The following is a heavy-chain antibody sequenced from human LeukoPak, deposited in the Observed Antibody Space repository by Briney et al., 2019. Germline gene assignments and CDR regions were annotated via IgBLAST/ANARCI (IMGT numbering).Heavy chain of an antibody. J-gene: IGHJ4*02. CDR3: ARGLAVAGMRGHSWDY. CDR2: INPNMGGT. CDR1: GYTFTAYY. V-gene: IGHV1-2*02. Sequence: ASAKVSCKASGYTFTAYYMHWVRQAPGQGREWIGWINPNMGGTNYAQKFQGRVNMRRDTSLSAAYMELSRLSSDDTAVYYCARGLAVAGMRGHSWDYWGQGTLVTVSS. D-gene: IGHD6-19*01.